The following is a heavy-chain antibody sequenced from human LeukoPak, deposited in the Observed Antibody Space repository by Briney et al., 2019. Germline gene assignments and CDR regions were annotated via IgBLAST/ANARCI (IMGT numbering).Heavy chain of an antibody. CDR2: ISAYNGNT. D-gene: IGHD4-11*01. Sequence: EASVKVSCKASGYTFTGYGISWVRQAPGQGLEWMGWISAYNGNTNYPQKVQGRVTMTIDTSTSTAYMELRSLRSDDTAVYYCTRDPPVSLDYYYYYMDVWDEGTTVTVSS. V-gene: IGHV1-18*01. J-gene: IGHJ6*03. CDR1: GYTFTGYG. CDR3: TRDPPVSLDYYYYYMDV.